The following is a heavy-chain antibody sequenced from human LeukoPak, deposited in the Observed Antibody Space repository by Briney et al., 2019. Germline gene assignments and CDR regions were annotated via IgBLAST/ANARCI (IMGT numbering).Heavy chain of an antibody. CDR3: ARGQDYVWGSYRNNWFDP. D-gene: IGHD3-16*02. J-gene: IGHJ5*02. Sequence: SETLSLTCAVSGGSISSSNWWSWVRQPPGKGLEWIGEIYHSGSTNYNPSLKSRVTISVDKSKNQFSLKLSSVTAADTAVYYCARGQDYVWGSYRNNWFDPWGQGTLVTVSS. CDR1: GGSISSSNW. V-gene: IGHV4-4*02. CDR2: IYHSGST.